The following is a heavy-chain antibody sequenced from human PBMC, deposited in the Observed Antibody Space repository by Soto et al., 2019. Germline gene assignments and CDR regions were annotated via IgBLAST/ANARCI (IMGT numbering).Heavy chain of an antibody. D-gene: IGHD3-3*01. Sequence: PGGSLRLSCAASGFTFSSYSMNWVRQAPGKGLEWLSYISSSSSTIYYADTVKGRFTISRDNARNSLYLQMNSLRDEDTAVYYCARDRPIFGVVTHFDYWGQGTLVTVSS. J-gene: IGHJ4*02. CDR2: ISSSSSTI. V-gene: IGHV3-48*02. CDR1: GFTFSSYS. CDR3: ARDRPIFGVVTHFDY.